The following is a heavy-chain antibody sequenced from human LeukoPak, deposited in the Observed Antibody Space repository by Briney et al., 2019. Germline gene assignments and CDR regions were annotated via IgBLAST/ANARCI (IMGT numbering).Heavy chain of an antibody. CDR1: AFTFSTYG. CDR2: IWYDGSNK. V-gene: IGHV3-33*03. Sequence: QPGRSLRLSCAASAFTFSTYGMHWVRQAPGKGLEWVAVIWYDGSNKYYADSVRGRFTISRDNSKNSLYLQMNSLRVEDSAFYFCSKGLQPGNLVAGAAYWGQGTLVTVSS. J-gene: IGHJ4*02. D-gene: IGHD6-19*01. CDR3: SKGLQPGNLVAGAAY.